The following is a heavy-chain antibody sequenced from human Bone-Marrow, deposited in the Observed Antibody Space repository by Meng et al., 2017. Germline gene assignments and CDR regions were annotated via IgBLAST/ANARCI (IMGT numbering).Heavy chain of an antibody. CDR2: MKSNVDGGTV. V-gene: IGHV3-15*01. CDR3: SGHFYY. J-gene: IGHJ4*01. CDR1: GFTFSNAW. Sequence: GESLKISCAASGFTFSNAWMTWVRQAPGKGLEWIGPMKSNVDGGTVDYAPAVKGRFFISRDDSEDTFYRQMNSLKSEDRAVYYCSGHFYYWGHGTLVTVSS.